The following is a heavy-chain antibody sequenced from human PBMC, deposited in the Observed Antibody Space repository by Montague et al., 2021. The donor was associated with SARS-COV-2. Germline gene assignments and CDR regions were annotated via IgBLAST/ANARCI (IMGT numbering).Heavy chain of an antibody. CDR3: ATSRWSLLPEY. D-gene: IGHD2-21*02. Sequence: SVKVSCKVSGYTLSDVSMHWVRQAPGNGLEWMGGFDPEDGETIYAQKFQGRVTMTEDTSTDTAYMELSSLRSEDSGVYYCATSRWSLLPEYWGQGTLVTVSS. CDR2: FDPEDGET. J-gene: IGHJ4*02. V-gene: IGHV1-24*01. CDR1: GYTLSDVS.